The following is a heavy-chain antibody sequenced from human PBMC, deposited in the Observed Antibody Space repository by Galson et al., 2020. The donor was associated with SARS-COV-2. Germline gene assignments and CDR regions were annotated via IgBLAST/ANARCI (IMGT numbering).Heavy chain of an antibody. CDR1: GFTFTSSA. V-gene: IGHV1-58*02. J-gene: IGHJ5*02. Sequence: SVKVSCKAPGFTFTSSAMQWVRQARGQRLEWIGWIVVGSGNTNYAQKFQERVTITRDMSTSTAYMELSSLRSEDTAVYYCAADFDCSSTSCYNSAWFDPWGQGTLVTVSS. D-gene: IGHD2-2*02. CDR2: IVVGSGNT. CDR3: AADFDCSSTSCYNSAWFDP.